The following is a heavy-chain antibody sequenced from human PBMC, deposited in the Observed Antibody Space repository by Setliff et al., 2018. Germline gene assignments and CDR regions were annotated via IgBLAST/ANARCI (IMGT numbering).Heavy chain of an antibody. J-gene: IGHJ3*02. CDR2: IYYSGST. V-gene: IGHV4-39*07. Sequence: ASETLSLTCTVSGGSISSSSYYWGWIRQPPGKGLEWIGSIYYSGSTYYNPSLKSRVTISVDTSKNQFSLKLSSVTAADTAVYYCAREVTGSSGWFEGAFDIWGQGTMVTVSS. CDR1: GGSISSSSYY. CDR3: AREVTGSSGWFEGAFDI. D-gene: IGHD6-13*01.